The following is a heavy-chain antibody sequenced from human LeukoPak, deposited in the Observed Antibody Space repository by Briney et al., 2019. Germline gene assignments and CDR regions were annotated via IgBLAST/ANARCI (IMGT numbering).Heavy chain of an antibody. Sequence: ASVKVSCKASGYTFTSYYMHWVRPAPGQGLEWMGIINPSGGSTSYAQKFQGRVTMTRDTSTSTVYMELSSLRSEDTAVYYCAREGGGRHYGMDVWGQGTTVTVSS. D-gene: IGHD2-15*01. J-gene: IGHJ6*02. V-gene: IGHV1-46*01. CDR2: INPSGGST. CDR3: AREGGGRHYGMDV. CDR1: GYTFTSYY.